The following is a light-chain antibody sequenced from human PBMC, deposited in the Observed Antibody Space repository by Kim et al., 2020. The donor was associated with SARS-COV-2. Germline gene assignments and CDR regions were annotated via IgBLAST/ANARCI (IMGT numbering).Light chain of an antibody. CDR1: KVGEKY. J-gene: IGLJ2*01. CDR2: EDA. V-gene: IGLV3-1*01. Sequence: SYELTQPPSASVSPGQTSSITCSGDKVGEKYVYWYQQKAGQSPVLVMYEDAKRPSGIPERFSGSNSGNTATLTISGTQAMDGADYYCQASDSGTVVFGGGTQLTVL. CDR3: QASDSGTVV.